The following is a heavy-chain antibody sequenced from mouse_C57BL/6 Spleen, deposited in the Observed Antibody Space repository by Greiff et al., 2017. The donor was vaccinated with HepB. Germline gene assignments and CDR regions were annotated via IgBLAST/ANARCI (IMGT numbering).Heavy chain of an antibody. CDR2: ISSGSSTI. V-gene: IGHV5-17*01. CDR1: GFTFSDYG. Sequence: DVQLVESGGGLVKPGGSLKLSCAASGFTFSDYGMHWVRQAPEKGLEWVAYISSGSSTIYYADTVKGRFTISRDNSKKTLFLQMTSMWSEATAMYSCARNYLDYWGQGTTLTVSS. CDR3: ARNYLDY. J-gene: IGHJ2*01.